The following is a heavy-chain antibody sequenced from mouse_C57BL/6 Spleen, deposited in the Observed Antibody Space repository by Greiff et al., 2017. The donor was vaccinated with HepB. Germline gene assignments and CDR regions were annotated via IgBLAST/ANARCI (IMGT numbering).Heavy chain of an antibody. V-gene: IGHV5-4*01. CDR3: ARGKRFYAMDY. J-gene: IGHJ4*01. CDR1: GFTFSSYA. Sequence: EVQRVESGGGLVKPGGSLKLSCAASGFTFSSYAMSWVRQTPEKRLEWVATISDGGSYTYYPDNVKGRFTISRDNAKNNLYLQMSHLKSEDTAMYYCARGKRFYAMDYWGQGTSVTVSS. CDR2: ISDGGSYT.